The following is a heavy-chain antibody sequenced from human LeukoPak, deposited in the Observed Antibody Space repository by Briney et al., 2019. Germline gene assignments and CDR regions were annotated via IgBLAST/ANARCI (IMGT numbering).Heavy chain of an antibody. J-gene: IGHJ4*02. CDR1: GYTFTSYD. V-gene: IGHV1-8*01. CDR3: ARNAAETGLFED. Sequence: ASVKVSCKASGYTFTSYDVNWVRQAPGQGLEWMGWMNPNSAKTGYAQKFQGRVTMTRDTSISTAYMELSSLTSEDTAVYYCARNAAETGLFEDWGQGTLVTVSS. D-gene: IGHD6-25*01. CDR2: MNPNSAKT.